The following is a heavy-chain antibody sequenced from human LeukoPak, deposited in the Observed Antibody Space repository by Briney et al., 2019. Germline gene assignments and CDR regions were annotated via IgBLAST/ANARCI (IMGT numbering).Heavy chain of an antibody. Sequence: PSETLSLTCAVYVGSFSGYYWSWFRQPPGKGLEWIGEINHSGSTNYNPFLKSRVTISVDTSKNQFSLKLSSVTAADTAVYYCARRAEYSSPFYYYYYMDVWGKGTTVTVSS. CDR1: VGSFSGYY. J-gene: IGHJ6*03. D-gene: IGHD6-6*01. V-gene: IGHV4-34*01. CDR2: INHSGST. CDR3: ARRAEYSSPFYYYYYMDV.